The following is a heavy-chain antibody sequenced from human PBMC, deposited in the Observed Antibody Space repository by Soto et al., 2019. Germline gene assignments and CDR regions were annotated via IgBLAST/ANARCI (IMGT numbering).Heavy chain of an antibody. J-gene: IGHJ5*02. Sequence: EVQLVQSGAEVKKPGESLKISCKGSGYSFTSYWIGWVRQMPGKGLEWMGIIYPGDSDTRYSPSFQGQVTISADKSIRTAYLQWSSLKASDTAMYYCARMVSYDILTGYHNWFDPWGQGTLVTVSS. CDR1: GYSFTSYW. V-gene: IGHV5-51*01. CDR2: IYPGDSDT. CDR3: ARMVSYDILTGYHNWFDP. D-gene: IGHD3-9*01.